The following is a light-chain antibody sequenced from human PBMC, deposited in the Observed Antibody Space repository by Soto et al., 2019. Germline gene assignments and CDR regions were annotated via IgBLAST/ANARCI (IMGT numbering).Light chain of an antibody. J-gene: IGLJ3*02. Sequence: QLVLTQSPSASASLGASVKLTCTLSSEHSNYAIAWHQQQPEKGPRYLMRVHGDGSHTKGDGIPDRFSGSTSGAERYLTISSLQSEDEADYYCQTWGAGIMVFGGGTKLTVL. CDR1: SEHSNYA. CDR2: VHGDGSH. CDR3: QTWGAGIMV. V-gene: IGLV4-69*01.